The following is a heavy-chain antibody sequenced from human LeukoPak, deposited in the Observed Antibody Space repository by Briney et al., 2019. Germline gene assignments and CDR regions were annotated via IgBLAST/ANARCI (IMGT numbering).Heavy chain of an antibody. D-gene: IGHD6-19*01. CDR1: GGSISGSSYY. Sequence: PSETLSLTCTVSGGSISGSSYYWGWIRQPPGKGLEWIGSIYYSGSTYYNPSLKSRITLSVDTSENQFSLKLTSVTAADSAIYYCARENRRGAVADYALDIWGQGTMVTVSS. J-gene: IGHJ3*02. CDR2: IYYSGST. V-gene: IGHV4-39*07. CDR3: ARENRRGAVADYALDI.